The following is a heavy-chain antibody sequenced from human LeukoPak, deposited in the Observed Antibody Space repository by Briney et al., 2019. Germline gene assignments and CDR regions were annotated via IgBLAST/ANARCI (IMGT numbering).Heavy chain of an antibody. CDR3: ARGKDWYAFDI. J-gene: IGHJ3*02. V-gene: IGHV3-53*04. CDR1: GFSVSSNY. Sequence: GGSLRLSCAASGFSVSSNYMSWVRQAPGKGLEWVSIIYSGGSTYYADSVKGRFTISRHNSKNTLYLQMNSLRAEDTAVYYCARGKDWYAFDIWGQGTMVTVSS. D-gene: IGHD3-9*01. CDR2: IYSGGST.